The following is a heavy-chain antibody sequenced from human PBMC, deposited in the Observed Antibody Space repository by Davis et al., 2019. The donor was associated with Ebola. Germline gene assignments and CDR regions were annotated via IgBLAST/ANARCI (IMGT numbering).Heavy chain of an antibody. CDR2: IKQDKSEK. CDR3: ARELITLGAYMDV. CDR1: GFTFSSYW. Sequence: PGGSLRLSCAASGFTFSSYWMSWVRQAPGKGLEWVANIKQDKSEKYVDSVKGRFTISRDNAKNSLYLQMNSLRAEDTAVYYCARELITLGAYMDVWGKGTTVTVSS. V-gene: IGHV3-7*03. J-gene: IGHJ6*03. D-gene: IGHD7-27*01.